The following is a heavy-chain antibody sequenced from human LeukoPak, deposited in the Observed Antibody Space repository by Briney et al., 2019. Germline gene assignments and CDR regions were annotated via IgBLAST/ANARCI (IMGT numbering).Heavy chain of an antibody. J-gene: IGHJ4*02. CDR1: EFSVGSNY. CDR2: ITSGSSYI. CDR3: ARYTGTYRDY. V-gene: IGHV3-21*01. Sequence: GGSLRLSCAASEFSVGSNYMTWVRQAPGKGLEWVSSITSGSSYIFYADSVKGRFTISRDNAKNSLFLQMNSLRAEDTAVYYCARYTGTYRDYWGQGTLVTVSS. D-gene: IGHD1-26*01.